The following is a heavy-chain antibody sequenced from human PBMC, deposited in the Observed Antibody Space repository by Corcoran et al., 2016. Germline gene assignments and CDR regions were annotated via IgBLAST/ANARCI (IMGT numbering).Heavy chain of an antibody. D-gene: IGHD3-22*01. V-gene: IGHV1-18*01. Sequence: QVQLVQSGAEVKKPGASVKVSCKASGYTFTSYGISWVRQAPGQGLEWMGWISAYNGNTNYAQKLQGRVTMTTDTSTSTAYMELRSLRSDDTAVYYWARGDVTEDSIGYYWGGDYFDYWGQGTLVTVSS. CDR3: ARGDVTEDSIGYYWGGDYFDY. CDR1: GYTFTSYG. J-gene: IGHJ4*02. CDR2: ISAYNGNT.